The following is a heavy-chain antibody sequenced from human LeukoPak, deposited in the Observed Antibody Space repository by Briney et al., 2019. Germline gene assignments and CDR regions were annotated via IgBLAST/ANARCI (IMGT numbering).Heavy chain of an antibody. CDR2: MNPNRGNT. D-gene: IGHD2-2*01. CDR1: GYTFTSYD. Sequence: ASVKVSCKASGYTFTSYDINWVRQATGQGLEWMGWMNPNRGNTGYAQKFEGRVPMTRNTSISTAYMELSSLRSEDTAVYYCARTTRYCSSTSCYPKTYYFDYWGQGTLVTVSS. CDR3: ARTTRYCSSTSCYPKTYYFDY. V-gene: IGHV1-8*01. J-gene: IGHJ4*02.